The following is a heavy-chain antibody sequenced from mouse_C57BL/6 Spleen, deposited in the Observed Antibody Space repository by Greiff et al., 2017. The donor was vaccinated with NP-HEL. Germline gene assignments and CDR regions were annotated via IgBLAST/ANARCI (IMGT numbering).Heavy chain of an antibody. D-gene: IGHD2-3*01. Sequence: VQLQQSGPGLVQPSQSLSITCTVSGFSLTSYGVHWVRQSPGKGLEWLGVIWSGGSTDYNAAFISRLSISKDNSKSQVFIKMNSLQADDTAIYYCASRKDYDGYYDYAMDYWGQGTSVTVSS. V-gene: IGHV2-2*01. CDR2: IWSGGST. CDR3: ASRKDYDGYYDYAMDY. CDR1: GFSLTSYG. J-gene: IGHJ4*01.